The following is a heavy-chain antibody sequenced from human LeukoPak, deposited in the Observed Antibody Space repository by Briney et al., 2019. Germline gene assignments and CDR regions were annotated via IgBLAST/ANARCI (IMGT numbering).Heavy chain of an antibody. CDR1: GFTFSDYY. CDR3: ARELRAGYCTNGVCHTPFDY. CDR2: IDNSGRTI. J-gene: IGHJ4*02. V-gene: IGHV3-11*04. D-gene: IGHD2-8*01. Sequence: PGRSLRLSCAASGFTFSDYYMTWVRQAPGKGLEWVSYIDNSGRTIFYADSVKGRFTISRDNAKNSLYLQMNGLRAEDTAVYYCARELRAGYCTNGVCHTPFDYWGQGTLVTVSS.